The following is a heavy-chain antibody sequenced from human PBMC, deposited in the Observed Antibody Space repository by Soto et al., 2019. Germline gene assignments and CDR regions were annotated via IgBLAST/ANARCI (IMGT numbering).Heavy chain of an antibody. V-gene: IGHV1-18*04. CDR1: GYTFTSYG. CDR2: ISAYNGNT. D-gene: IGHD6-19*01. J-gene: IGHJ6*02. CDR3: ARNLAVAAHYYFYGMDV. Sequence: ASVKVSCKASGYTFTSYGISWVRQAPGQGLEWMGWISAYNGNTNYAQKLQGRVTMTTDTSTSTAYMELRSLRSDDTAVYYCARNLAVAAHYYFYGMDVWGQGTTVTVSS.